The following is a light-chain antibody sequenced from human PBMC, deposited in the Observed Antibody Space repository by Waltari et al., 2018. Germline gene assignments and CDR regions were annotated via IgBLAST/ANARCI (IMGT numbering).Light chain of an antibody. CDR3: QQYNSFPYT. CDR1: QSSSRW. J-gene: IGKJ2*01. Sequence: DIQMTQSPSTLSASVGDRVTITCRASQSSSRWLAWYQQKPGKAPKLLIYKASSLESGVPSCVSGSGSGTESTLTISSLRPDDFATYYCQQYNSFPYTFGQGTKLEIK. V-gene: IGKV1-5*03. CDR2: KAS.